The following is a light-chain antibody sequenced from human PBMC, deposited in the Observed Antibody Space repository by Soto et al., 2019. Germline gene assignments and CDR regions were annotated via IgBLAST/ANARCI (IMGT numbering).Light chain of an antibody. CDR2: DAS. CDR3: QQLRSYPST. Sequence: DIQMTQSPSSLSASVGDRVTITCQASQDITNYLNWYQQKPGKAPRLLLYDASSLETGVPSRFSGSGSGTDFTFTISSLQPEDFAAYYCQQLRSYPSTFGGGTKVDIK. CDR1: QDITNY. V-gene: IGKV1-33*01. J-gene: IGKJ4*01.